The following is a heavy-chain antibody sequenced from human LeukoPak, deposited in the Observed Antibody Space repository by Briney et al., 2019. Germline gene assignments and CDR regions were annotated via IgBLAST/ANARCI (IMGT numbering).Heavy chain of an antibody. CDR2: INHSGST. CDR1: GGSFSGYY. J-gene: IGHJ4*02. Sequence: KPSETLSLTCAVYGGSFSGYYWSWIRQPPGKGLEWIGEINHSGSTNYNPSLKSRVTISVDTSKNQFSLKLSSVTAADTAVYYCARGWRLVNYWGQGTLVTVSS. CDR3: ARGWRLVNY. D-gene: IGHD6-19*01. V-gene: IGHV4-34*01.